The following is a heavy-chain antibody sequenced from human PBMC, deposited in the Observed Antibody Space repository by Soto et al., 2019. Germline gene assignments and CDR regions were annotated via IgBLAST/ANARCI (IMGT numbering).Heavy chain of an antibody. CDR3: ARQRTSVVTQAYFDD. J-gene: IGHJ4*02. Sequence: TLSLTCAVYGGSFSGYYWSWIRQPPGKGLEWIGEINHSGSTYYNPSLKSRVAMSVDTSKNQFSLKLRSVSAADTAVYYCARQRTSVVTQAYFDDWGQGSLVTVSS. CDR1: GGSFSGYY. D-gene: IGHD2-21*02. V-gene: IGHV4-34*01. CDR2: INHSGST.